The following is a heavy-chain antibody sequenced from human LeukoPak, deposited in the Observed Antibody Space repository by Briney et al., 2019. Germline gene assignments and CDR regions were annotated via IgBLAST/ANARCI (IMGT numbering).Heavy chain of an antibody. J-gene: IGHJ5*02. Sequence: PSETLSLTCTVSGGSISGNYWSWIRQPPGQGLEWIAYIHSSGYTNYNPSLKSRVTISVDTSNNQLSLKVTSMTAADTAMYYCTKRQGPTSGSYDYFDPWGQGALVTVSS. D-gene: IGHD1-26*01. CDR2: IHSSGYT. CDR1: GGSISGNY. CDR3: TKRQGPTSGSYDYFDP. V-gene: IGHV4-4*09.